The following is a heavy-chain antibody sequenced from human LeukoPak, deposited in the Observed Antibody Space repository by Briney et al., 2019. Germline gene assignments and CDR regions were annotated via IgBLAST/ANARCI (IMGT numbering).Heavy chain of an antibody. J-gene: IGHJ4*02. CDR2: ISGSGGGT. D-gene: IGHD3-10*01. CDR3: AKDRGRSFDSGSYYN. V-gene: IGHV3-23*01. CDR1: GFPFSSYA. Sequence: GGSLRLSCAASGFPFSSYAMSWVRQPPGKGLGWVSAISGSGGGTYYADSVKGRFTISRDNSKNTLYLQMNSLRVEDTAVYYCAKDRGRSFDSGSYYNRGQGTLVTVSS.